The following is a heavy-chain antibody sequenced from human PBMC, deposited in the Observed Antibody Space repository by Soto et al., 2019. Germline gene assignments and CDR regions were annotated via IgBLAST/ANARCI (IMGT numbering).Heavy chain of an antibody. CDR2: ISSSGSTI. CDR3: AREIYDYGHSGFDY. V-gene: IGHV3-48*03. Sequence: GGSLRLSCAASGFTSSSYEMNWVRQAPGKGLEWVSYISSSGSTIYYADSVKGRFTISRDNAKNSLYLQMNSLRAEDTAVYYCAREIYDYGHSGFDYWGQGTLVTVSS. D-gene: IGHD4-17*01. CDR1: GFTSSSYE. J-gene: IGHJ4*02.